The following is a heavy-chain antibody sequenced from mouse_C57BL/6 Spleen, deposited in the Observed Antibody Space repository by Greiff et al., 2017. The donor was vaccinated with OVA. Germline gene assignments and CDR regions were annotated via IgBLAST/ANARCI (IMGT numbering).Heavy chain of an antibody. V-gene: IGHV1-81*01. CDR3: ARKGDYVFAY. CDR1: GYTFTSYG. Sequence: QVQLKESGAELARPGASVKLSCKASGYTFTSYGISWVKQRTGQGLEWIGEIYPRSGNTYYNEKFKGKATLTADKSSSTAYMELRSLTSEDSAVYFCARKGDYVFAYWGQGTLVTVSA. D-gene: IGHD1-1*01. CDR2: IYPRSGNT. J-gene: IGHJ3*01.